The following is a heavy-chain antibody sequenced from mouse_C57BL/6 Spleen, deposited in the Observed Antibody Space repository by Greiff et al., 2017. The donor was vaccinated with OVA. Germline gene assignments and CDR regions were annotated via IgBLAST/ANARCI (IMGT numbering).Heavy chain of an antibody. CDR1: GYTFTSYW. V-gene: IGHV1-50*01. CDR3: ARAGGSSSWYFDV. J-gene: IGHJ1*03. CDR2: IDPSDSYT. D-gene: IGHD1-1*01. Sequence: QVQLQQPGAELVKPGASVKLSCKASGYTFTSYWMQWVKQRPGQGLEWIGEIDPSDSYTNYNQKFKGKATLTVDTSSSTAYMQLSSLTSEASAVYYCARAGGSSSWYFDVWGTGTTVTVSS.